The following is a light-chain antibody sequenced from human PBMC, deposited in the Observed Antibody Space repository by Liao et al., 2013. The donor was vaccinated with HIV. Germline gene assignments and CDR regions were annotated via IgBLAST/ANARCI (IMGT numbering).Light chain of an antibody. J-gene: IGLJ2*01. CDR2: YDS. Sequence: YVLAQPPSVSVAPGETASISCGGDNLGDNSVHWYQQKAGLAPVLVLFYDSVRPSGIPERFSGSNSGNTATLTISGTQPTDEADYYCQAWDRNTAIFGGGTKLTVL. CDR1: NLGDNS. CDR3: QAWDRNTAI. V-gene: IGLV3-21*01.